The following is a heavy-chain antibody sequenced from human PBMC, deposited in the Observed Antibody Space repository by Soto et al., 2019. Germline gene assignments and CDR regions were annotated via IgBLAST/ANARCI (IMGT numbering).Heavy chain of an antibody. J-gene: IGHJ6*03. CDR3: ASQFVSPADFHYCMDV. D-gene: IGHD2-2*01. CDR2: INPSGDDT. CDR1: GYTFTSYA. V-gene: IGHV1-46*03. Sequence: GASVQVSCKASGYTFTSYAMHWVRQAPGQRFEWLGMINPSGDDTSYTQKFQGRVTLTRDTSTSTIYMDLSSLTSEDTAVYYCASQFVSPADFHYCMDVWGKGTPVTVSS.